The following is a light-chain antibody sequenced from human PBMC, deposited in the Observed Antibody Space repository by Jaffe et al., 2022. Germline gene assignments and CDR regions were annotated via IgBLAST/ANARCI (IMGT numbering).Light chain of an antibody. CDR3: QQVNAYPLT. CDR1: QGITTH. Sequence: DIQLTQSPSLLSASVGDRVTITCRASQGITTHLAWFQQKPGKAPTLLIYGASTLQGGVPSKFSGSGSGTEFTLTISGLQAEDFATYYCQQVNAYPLTFGGGTKVEIK. J-gene: IGKJ4*01. CDR2: GAS. V-gene: IGKV1-9*01.